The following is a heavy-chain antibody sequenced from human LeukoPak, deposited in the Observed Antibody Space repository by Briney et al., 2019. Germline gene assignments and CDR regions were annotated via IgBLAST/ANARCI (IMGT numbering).Heavy chain of an antibody. Sequence: SETLSLTCAVSGGSISSYYWSWIRQPPGKGLEWIGYIYYSGSTNYNPSLKSRVTISVDTSKNRFSLKLSSVTAEDTAVYYCARGNWRPCGGDCYTYNWFDPWGQGTLVTVSS. CDR1: GGSISSYY. D-gene: IGHD2-21*01. CDR3: ARGNWRPCGGDCYTYNWFDP. J-gene: IGHJ5*02. CDR2: IYYSGST. V-gene: IGHV4-59*01.